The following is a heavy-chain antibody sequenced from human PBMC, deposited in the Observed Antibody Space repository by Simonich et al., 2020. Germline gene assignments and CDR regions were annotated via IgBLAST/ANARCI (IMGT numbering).Heavy chain of an antibody. D-gene: IGHD3-10*01. CDR3: ARTNTMRELDTMVRGVDYFDY. CDR2: SIPNLGKA. CDR1: GGTFSSYA. J-gene: IGHJ4*02. Sequence: QVQLVQSGAEVKKPGSSVKVSCKASGGTFSSYAISWVRQAPGQGLEWMGGSIPNLGKASYAQKFKGRVTNTADKSTSTAYMELSSLRTEDTAVYYCARTNTMRELDTMVRGVDYFDYWGQGTLVTVSS. V-gene: IGHV1-69*06.